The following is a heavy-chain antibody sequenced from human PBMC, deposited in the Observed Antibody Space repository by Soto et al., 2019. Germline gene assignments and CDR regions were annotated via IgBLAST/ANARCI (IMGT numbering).Heavy chain of an antibody. CDR1: GFTFSNYW. CDR3: TRGGTTTTYWGLFSY. CDR2: VNSDGTST. J-gene: IGHJ4*02. Sequence: EVQLVESGGGLVQPGGSLRLSCAASGFTFSNYWIHWVRKVQGKGLVGVSRVNSDGTSTSYADFVKGRFTITRDNAKNTVYLQMDNLGADDTAVYYCTRGGTTTTYWGLFSYWGQGALVAVSS. V-gene: IGHV3-74*03. D-gene: IGHD7-27*01.